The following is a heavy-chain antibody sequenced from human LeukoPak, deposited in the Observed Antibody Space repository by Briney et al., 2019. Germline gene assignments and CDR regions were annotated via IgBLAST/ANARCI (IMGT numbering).Heavy chain of an antibody. Sequence: GGSLRLSCAASGFTFSSYSMSWVRQAPGKGLEWVSSISGSGAGTYYTDSVKGRFTISRDNSRNTLYLQMDSLRAEDTAVYYCEGRGYDLRWGQGTLVTVSS. D-gene: IGHD5-12*01. CDR2: ISGSGAGT. J-gene: IGHJ4*02. CDR3: EGRGYDLR. CDR1: GFTFSSYS. V-gene: IGHV3-23*01.